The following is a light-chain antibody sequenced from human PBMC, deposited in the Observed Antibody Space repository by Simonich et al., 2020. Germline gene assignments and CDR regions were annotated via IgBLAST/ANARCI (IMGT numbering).Light chain of an antibody. CDR2: DVS. J-gene: IGLJ3*02. CDR1: SSDVGGYNY. CDR3: SSYTSSWV. Sequence: QSALTQPASVSGSPGQSITISCTGTSSDVGGYNYVSWYQQHPGKAPKLMIYDVSKRPPGVYNRFSGSKSGNTASLTISGLQAEDEADYYCSSYTSSWVFGGGTKLTVL. V-gene: IGLV2-14*01.